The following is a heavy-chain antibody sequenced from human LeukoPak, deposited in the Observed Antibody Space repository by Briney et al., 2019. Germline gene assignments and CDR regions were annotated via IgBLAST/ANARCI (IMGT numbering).Heavy chain of an antibody. CDR1: GFTFSSYG. V-gene: IGHV3-33*01. J-gene: IGHJ4*02. CDR2: IWYDGSNK. CDR3: ARDIYDSSGSYYFDY. D-gene: IGHD3-22*01. Sequence: GGSLRLSCAASGFTFSSYGMHWVRQAPGKGLGWVAVIWYDGSNKYCADSVKGRFTISRDNSKNTLYLQMNSLRAEDTAVYYCARDIYDSSGSYYFDYWGQGTLVTVSS.